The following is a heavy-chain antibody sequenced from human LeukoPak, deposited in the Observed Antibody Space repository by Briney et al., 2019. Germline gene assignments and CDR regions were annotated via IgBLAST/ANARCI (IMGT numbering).Heavy chain of an antibody. CDR3: ARQRGLYDFWSGYSLVYWFDP. V-gene: IGHV4-39*01. CDR1: GGSISSSSYY. Sequence: PSETLSLTCTVSGGSISSSSYYWGWIRQPPGKGLEWIGSIYYSGSTYYNPSLKSRVTISGDTSKNQFSLKLSSVTAADTAVYYCARQRGLYDFWSGYSLVYWFDPWGQGTLVTVSS. CDR2: IYYSGST. D-gene: IGHD3-3*01. J-gene: IGHJ5*02.